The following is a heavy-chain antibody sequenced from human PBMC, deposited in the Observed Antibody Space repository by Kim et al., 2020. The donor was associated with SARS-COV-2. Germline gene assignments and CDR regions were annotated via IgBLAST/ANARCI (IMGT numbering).Heavy chain of an antibody. Sequence: GYLWSGVRQHPGKGLEWIGYIYYSGSTYYNPSLKSRVTISVDTSKNQFSLKLSSVTAADTAVYYCARVLGAITIFGVVIVNWFDPWGQGTLAT. CDR2: IYYSGST. J-gene: IGHJ5*02. CDR1: GYL. V-gene: IGHV4-31*02. D-gene: IGHD3-3*01. CDR3: ARVLGAITIFGVVIVNWFDP.